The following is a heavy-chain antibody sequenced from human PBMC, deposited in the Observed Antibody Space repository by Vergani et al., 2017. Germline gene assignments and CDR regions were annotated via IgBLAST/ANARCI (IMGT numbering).Heavy chain of an antibody. Sequence: LVESGGGLVQPGGSLRLSCAASSFSVSSHYMTWVRQAPGKGLEWVSTINIGGRTSYADSVKGRLTLTRDDSKSTMYLQMNSLRDEDTGVYYCARDLRLLYNRFDPWGQGTLVTVSS. V-gene: IGHV3-66*01. CDR1: SFSVSSHY. D-gene: IGHD1-14*01. CDR3: ARDLRLLYNRFDP. J-gene: IGHJ5*02. CDR2: INIGGRT.